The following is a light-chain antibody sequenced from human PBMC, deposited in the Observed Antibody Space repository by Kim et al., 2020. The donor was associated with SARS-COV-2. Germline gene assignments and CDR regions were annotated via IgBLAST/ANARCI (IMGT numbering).Light chain of an antibody. CDR3: QQYRSYPWT. V-gene: IGKV1-5*03. Sequence: DIQMTQSPSTLSASVGDKITITCRASQNIDDWVAWYQQKPGRAPKLLIYKASTLKSGVPSTFSGSGSGTEFTLTTSSLQPDDFATYYCQQYRSYPWTFGQGTKVDIK. CDR2: KAS. J-gene: IGKJ1*01. CDR1: QNIDDW.